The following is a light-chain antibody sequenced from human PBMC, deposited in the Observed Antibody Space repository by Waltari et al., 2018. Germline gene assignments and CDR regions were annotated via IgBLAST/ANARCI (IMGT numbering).Light chain of an antibody. Sequence: EIVLTHYPATLSLSPGERATLSCRASQIVSSYLAWYQQKPGQAPRLLIYDASNRATGIPTRFSGSGSGTDFTLSISSLEPEDFAVYYCQQRSNWPFTFGQGTKLEIE. CDR3: QQRSNWPFT. V-gene: IGKV3-11*01. J-gene: IGKJ2*01. CDR1: QIVSSY. CDR2: DAS.